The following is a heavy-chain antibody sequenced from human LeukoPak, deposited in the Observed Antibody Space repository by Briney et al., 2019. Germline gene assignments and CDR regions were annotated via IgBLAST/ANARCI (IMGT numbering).Heavy chain of an antibody. CDR2: IIPIFGTA. CDR3: ARDYAPYDSSGYYPPAY. J-gene: IGHJ4*02. V-gene: IGHV1-69*05. D-gene: IGHD3-22*01. CDR1: VGTFSSYA. Sequence: SVKVSCQASVGTFSSYAISWVRQAPGQGLDWMGGIIPIFGTANYAQKFQGRVTITTDESTSTAYMELSSLRSEDTAVYYCARDYAPYDSSGYYPPAYWGQGTLVTVPS.